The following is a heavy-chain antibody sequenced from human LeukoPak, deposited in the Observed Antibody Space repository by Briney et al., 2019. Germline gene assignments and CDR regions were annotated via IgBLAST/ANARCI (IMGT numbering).Heavy chain of an antibody. CDR1: GGTFSSYA. V-gene: IGHV1-69*01. Sequence: AASVKVSCKASGGTFSSYAISWVRQAPGQGLEWMGGIIPIFGTANYAQKFQGRVTITADESTSTAYMELSSLRSEDTAVYYCARESGQQLSYYFDYWGQGTLVTVSS. CDR2: IIPIFGTA. J-gene: IGHJ4*02. CDR3: ARESGQQLSYYFDY. D-gene: IGHD6-13*01.